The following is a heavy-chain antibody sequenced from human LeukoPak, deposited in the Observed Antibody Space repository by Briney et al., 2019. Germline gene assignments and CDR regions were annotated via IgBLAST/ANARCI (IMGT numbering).Heavy chain of an antibody. CDR3: ASLGTLRS. D-gene: IGHD7-27*01. Sequence: SETLSLTCTVSGGSISSYYWGWIRQPPGKGLEWIGSISYSGTNYNNPSLKYRVSISIDTSKNQFSMKLTSVTAADTAMYYCASLGTLRSWGQGTLVTVSS. CDR2: ISYSGTN. V-gene: IGHV4-39*01. CDR1: GGSISSYY. J-gene: IGHJ5*02.